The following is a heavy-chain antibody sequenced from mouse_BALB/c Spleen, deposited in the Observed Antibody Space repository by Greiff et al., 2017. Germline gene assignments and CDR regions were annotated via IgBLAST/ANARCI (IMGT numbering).Heavy chain of an antibody. CDR2: INPGSGGT. Sequence: VQLKQSGAELVRPGTSVKVSCKASGYAFTNYLIEWVKQRPGQGLEWIGVINPGSGGTNYNEKFKGKATLTADKSSSTAYMQLSSLTSDDSAVYFCARTTGYAMDYWGQGTSVTVSS. CDR3: ARTTGYAMDY. CDR1: GYAFTNYL. D-gene: IGHD2-13*01. V-gene: IGHV1-54*01. J-gene: IGHJ4*01.